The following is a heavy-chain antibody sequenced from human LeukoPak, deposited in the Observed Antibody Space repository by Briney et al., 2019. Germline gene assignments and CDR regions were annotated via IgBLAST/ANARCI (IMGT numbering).Heavy chain of an antibody. J-gene: IGHJ6*03. Sequence: PSETLSLTCTVSGGSISSSSYYWGWIRQPPGKGLEWIGSIYYSGSTYYNPSLKGRVTISVDTSKNQFSLKVSSVTAADMAVYYWARGYYYRDVWGKGTTVTVSS. CDR1: GGSISSSSYY. CDR2: IYYSGST. V-gene: IGHV4-39*01. CDR3: ARGYYYRDV.